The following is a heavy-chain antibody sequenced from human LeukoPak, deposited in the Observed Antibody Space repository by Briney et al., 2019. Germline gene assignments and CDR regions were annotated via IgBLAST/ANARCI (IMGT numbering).Heavy chain of an antibody. CDR2: ISYDGSKI. CDR1: GFIFSDYA. CDR3: ARARAVAGQPCDF. Sequence: GGSLRLSCTVSGFIFSDYAMHWVRQAPGKGLEWVTVISYDGSKIYYADSVKGRFIISRDNSNNTLYLQMNSLRVEDTSVYYCARARAVAGQPCDFWGQGALVTVSS. J-gene: IGHJ4*02. V-gene: IGHV3-30-3*01. D-gene: IGHD6-19*01.